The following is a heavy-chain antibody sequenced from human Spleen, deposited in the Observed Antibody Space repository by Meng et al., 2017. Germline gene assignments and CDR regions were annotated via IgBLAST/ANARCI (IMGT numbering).Heavy chain of an antibody. CDR3: ARRGAPYYYYGMDV. J-gene: IGHJ6*02. D-gene: IGHD3-16*01. Sequence: GESLKISCAASGFTFSDYYMSWIRQAPGKGLEWVSYIGSRGSIIYYADSVKGRFTISRDNAENSLYLQMNSLRAEDTAVYYCARRGAPYYYYGMDVWGQGTTVTVSS. V-gene: IGHV3-11*01. CDR2: IGSRGSII. CDR1: GFTFSDYY.